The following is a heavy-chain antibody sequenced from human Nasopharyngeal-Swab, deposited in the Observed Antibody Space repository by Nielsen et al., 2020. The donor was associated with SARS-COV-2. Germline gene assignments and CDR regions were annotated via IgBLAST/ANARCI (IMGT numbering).Heavy chain of an antibody. Sequence: LSLTCAAPGFTFSSYWMHWVRQAPGKGLVWVSRINSDGSSTSYADSVKGRFTISRDNAKNSLYLQMNSLRAEDTALYYCAKGGDYYGSGSNFDYWGQGTLVTVSS. V-gene: IGHV3-74*01. CDR2: INSDGSST. CDR1: GFTFSSYW. CDR3: AKGGDYYGSGSNFDY. J-gene: IGHJ4*02. D-gene: IGHD3-10*01.